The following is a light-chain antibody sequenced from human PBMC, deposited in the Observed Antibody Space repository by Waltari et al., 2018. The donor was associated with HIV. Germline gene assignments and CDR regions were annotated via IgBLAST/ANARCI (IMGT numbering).Light chain of an antibody. CDR2: GDN. CDR3: QSYDSSLSAWV. CDR1: SSNIGEGYD. V-gene: IGLV1-40*01. J-gene: IGLJ3*02. Sequence: QSVLTQPPSVSGAPGQRVSISCTGSSSNIGEGYDVHWYQELPGTAPKLLIYGDNHRPSGGPDRFAGSKSGTSASLAITGLQFEDEADYYCQSYDSSLSAWVFGGGTKLTVL.